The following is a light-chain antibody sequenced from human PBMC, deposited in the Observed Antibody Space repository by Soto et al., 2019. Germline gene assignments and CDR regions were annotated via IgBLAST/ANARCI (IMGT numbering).Light chain of an antibody. Sequence: ENVLNQDPATLTFSPGERATLSCRASQSVSSSYLAWYQQKRGQAPRLLIYGASSRATGIPDRFTGSGSGTDFTLTVGRLQSEDFALYYCQQYSSSPRTFGQGTKVDIK. V-gene: IGKV3-20*01. J-gene: IGKJ1*01. CDR3: QQYSSSPRT. CDR2: GAS. CDR1: QSVSSSY.